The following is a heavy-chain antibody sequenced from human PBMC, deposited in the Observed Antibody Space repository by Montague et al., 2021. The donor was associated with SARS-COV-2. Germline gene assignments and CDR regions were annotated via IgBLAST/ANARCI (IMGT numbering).Heavy chain of an antibody. D-gene: IGHD4-17*01. CDR1: GFTFGRYS. CDR2: ISSSSTYI. J-gene: IGHJ4*02. CDR3: ARAAHDYGDYDY. Sequence: SLRLSCAASGFTFGRYSMNWVRQAPGKGLEWVSAISSSSTYILHADSVKGRFTISRDNAKNSLYLQMNSLRAEDTAVYYCARAAHDYGDYDYWGQGTLVTVSS. V-gene: IGHV3-21*01.